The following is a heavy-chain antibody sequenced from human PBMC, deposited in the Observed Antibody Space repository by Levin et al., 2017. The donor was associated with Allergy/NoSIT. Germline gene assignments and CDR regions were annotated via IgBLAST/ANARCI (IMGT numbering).Heavy chain of an antibody. D-gene: IGHD5-12*01. V-gene: IGHV4-59*01. Sequence: SQTLSLTCTVSGGSISSYYWSWIRQPPGKGLEWIGYIYYSGSTNYNPSLKSRVTISVDTSKNQFSLKLSSVTAADTAVYYCARDRVATSYMDGWGKGTTVTVSS. CDR2: IYYSGST. CDR1: GGSISSYY. J-gene: IGHJ6*03. CDR3: ARDRVATSYMDG.